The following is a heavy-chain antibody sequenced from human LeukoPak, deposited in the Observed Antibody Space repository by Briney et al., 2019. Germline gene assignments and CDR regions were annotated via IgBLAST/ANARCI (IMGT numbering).Heavy chain of an antibody. D-gene: IGHD6-19*01. J-gene: IGHJ5*02. CDR1: GFTFDDFA. CDR2: INWNSDTR. V-gene: IGHV3-9*01. Sequence: GGSLRLSCAASGFTFDDFAVHCVCHAPGEGREWGSGINWNSDTRAYADSVKGRFTISRDNAKNFVYLQMSSLRAEDTAFYYCAKDVDESVAGNNWFDPWGQGTLVTVSS. CDR3: AKDVDESVAGNNWFDP.